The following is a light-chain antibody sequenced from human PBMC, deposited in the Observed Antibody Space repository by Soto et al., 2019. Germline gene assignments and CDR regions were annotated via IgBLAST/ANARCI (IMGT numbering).Light chain of an antibody. J-gene: IGLJ3*02. CDR2: DVS. CDR1: SSDVGGYNY. V-gene: IGLV2-14*01. Sequence: QSALTQPASVSGSPGQSITISCTGTSSDVGGYNYVSWYQQHPGKAPKLMIYDVSNRPSGVSNRFSGSKSGNTASLTISGLQAEDEADYYCRSYTSSSSWVFGGGTTLTVL. CDR3: RSYTSSSSWV.